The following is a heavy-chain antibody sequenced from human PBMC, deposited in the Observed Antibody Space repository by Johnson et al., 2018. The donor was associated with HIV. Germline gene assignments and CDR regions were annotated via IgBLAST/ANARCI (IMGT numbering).Heavy chain of an antibody. V-gene: IGHV3-15*01. D-gene: IGHD3-3*01. CDR2: IKSKTDGGTT. CDR3: AGWPIFGGPLPVAFDI. J-gene: IGHJ3*02. Sequence: VRQAPGKGLEWVGRIKSKTDGGTTDYAAPVKGRFTISRDNAKRSLYLQMNSLRAEDTAVYYCAGWPIFGGPLPVAFDIWGQGTMVNVSS.